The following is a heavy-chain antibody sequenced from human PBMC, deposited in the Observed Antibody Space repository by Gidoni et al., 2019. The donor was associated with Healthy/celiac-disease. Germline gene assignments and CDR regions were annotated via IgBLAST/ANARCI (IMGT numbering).Heavy chain of an antibody. D-gene: IGHD4-17*01. Sequence: EVQLLESGGGLVQPGGSLRLSCAASGFTFRSYAMSWVRQAPGKGLEWVSAISGSGGSTYYADSVKGRFTISRDNSKNTLYLQMNSLRAEDTAVYYCAKSKADYGGNSVSYYFDYWGQGTLVTVSS. CDR3: AKSKADYGGNSVSYYFDY. CDR1: GFTFRSYA. CDR2: ISGSGGST. J-gene: IGHJ4*02. V-gene: IGHV3-23*01.